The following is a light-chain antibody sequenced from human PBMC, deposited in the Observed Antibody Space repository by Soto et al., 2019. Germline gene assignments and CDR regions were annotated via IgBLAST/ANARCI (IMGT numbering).Light chain of an antibody. CDR1: SSDVGGYNY. J-gene: IGLJ1*01. V-gene: IGLV2-14*01. CDR3: SSYTSISTLYV. CDR2: DVS. Sequence: QSALTQPASVSGSPGQSITISCTGTSSDVGGYNYVSWYQQHPGKAPKLMIFDVSNRPSGVSNRFSGSKSGNTASLTISGLQAADEADYYCSSYTSISTLYVFGTGTKVTVL.